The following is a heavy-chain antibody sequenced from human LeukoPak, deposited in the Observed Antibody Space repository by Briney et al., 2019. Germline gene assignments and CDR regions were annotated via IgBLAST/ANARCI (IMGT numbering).Heavy chain of an antibody. CDR2: FEPEEGAHGET. J-gene: IGHJ3*02. V-gene: IGHV1-24*01. Sequence: ASVKVSCKVSGYSLSDLSIHWVRHVAAKGLEWMGGFEPEEGAHGETIFAQKFEDRLTLTEDTSADTAYMELVRLTSEDTAVYYCATDRLEIYALHIWGQGTAVTVAS. CDR3: ATDRLEIYALHI. D-gene: IGHD1-1*01. CDR1: GYSLSDLS.